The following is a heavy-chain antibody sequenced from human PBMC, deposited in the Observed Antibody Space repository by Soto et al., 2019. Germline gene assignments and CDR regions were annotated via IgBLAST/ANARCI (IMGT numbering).Heavy chain of an antibody. Sequence: QVQLVDSVGGEVQPGRSLRLSCAASGFIFSSYGMHWVRQAPGKRLEWVAGIWFDGSNKYYADSVKGRFTISRDNSRNTLYLQMNGLRAEDTAVYYCARDAKSVETTGGFDYWGQGTLVTVSS. D-gene: IGHD1-26*01. V-gene: IGHV3-33*01. J-gene: IGHJ4*02. CDR2: IWFDGSNK. CDR3: ARDAKSVETTGGFDY. CDR1: GFIFSSYG.